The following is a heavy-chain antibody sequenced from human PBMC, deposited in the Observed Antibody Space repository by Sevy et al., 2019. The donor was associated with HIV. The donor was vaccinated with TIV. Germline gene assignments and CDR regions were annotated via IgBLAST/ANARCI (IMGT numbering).Heavy chain of an antibody. CDR3: ARGSGYYYYYYMDV. CDR2: IIPIFGTA. CDR1: GGTFSSYA. J-gene: IGHJ6*03. D-gene: IGHD3-10*01. Sequence: ASVKVSCKASGGTFSSYAISWVRQAPGQGLEWMGGIIPIFGTANYAQKFQGRVTITADKSTSTAYMELSSLRSEDTAGYYCARGSGYYYYYYMDVWGKGTTVTVSS. V-gene: IGHV1-69*06.